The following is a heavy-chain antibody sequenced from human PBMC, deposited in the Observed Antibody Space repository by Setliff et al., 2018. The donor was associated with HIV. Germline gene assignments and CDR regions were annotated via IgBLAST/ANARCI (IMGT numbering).Heavy chain of an antibody. V-gene: IGHV4-34*01. CDR2: INQSENT. J-gene: IGHJ6*01. D-gene: IGHD6-13*01. Sequence: SETLSLTCTVYGGSFSGYYWSWIRQPPGMGLEWIGEINQSENTNYNPTLKSRVTMSVDRSKNHLSLNVTSVTAADTAVYYCARISQLLDYAMDVWGQGTTVTVSS. CDR3: ARISQLLDYAMDV. CDR1: GGSFSGYY.